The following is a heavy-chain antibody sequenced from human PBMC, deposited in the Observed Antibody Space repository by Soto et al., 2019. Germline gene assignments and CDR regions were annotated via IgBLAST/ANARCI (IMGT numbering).Heavy chain of an antibody. D-gene: IGHD3-10*01. Sequence: QVTLKESGPVLVKPTETLTLTCTVSGFSLRDLIMGVRWIRQPPGKALEWLAHIFASGEESYTTSLKSRLTISKDTSKSQVVLTMTNMDPVDTATYYCARIHQGRDLPDYWGQGTLVTVSS. CDR3: ARIHQGRDLPDY. V-gene: IGHV2-26*01. CDR2: IFASGEE. J-gene: IGHJ4*02. CDR1: GFSLRDLIMG.